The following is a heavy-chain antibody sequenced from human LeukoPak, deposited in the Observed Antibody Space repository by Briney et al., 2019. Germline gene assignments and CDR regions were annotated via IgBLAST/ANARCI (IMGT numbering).Heavy chain of an antibody. CDR3: ARGYSSSYRIDY. J-gene: IGHJ4*02. V-gene: IGHV3-74*03. CDR1: GFTFSSYW. CDR2: INTDGSST. Sequence: GGSLRLSCAASGFTFSSYWMHWVRQVPGKGLVWVSRINTDGSSTTYADSVKGRFTISRDNAKNTLYLQMNSLSAEDTAVYSCARGYSSSYRIDYWGQGTLVTVSS. D-gene: IGHD6-6*01.